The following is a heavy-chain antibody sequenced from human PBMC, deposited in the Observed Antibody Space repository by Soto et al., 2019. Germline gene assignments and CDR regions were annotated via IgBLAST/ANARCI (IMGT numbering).Heavy chain of an antibody. V-gene: IGHV3-48*02. J-gene: IGHJ4*02. Sequence: EVQLVESGGGLVQPGGSLRLSCAASGFTFSSDSMNWVRQAPGKGLEWVSYLTSRSSSIYYADSVKGRFTISRDNARNSLYLQMNSLRDEDTAVYYCARDLARGHWGQGTLVTVSS. CDR1: GFTFSSDS. D-gene: IGHD3-16*01. CDR2: LTSRSSSI. CDR3: ARDLARGH.